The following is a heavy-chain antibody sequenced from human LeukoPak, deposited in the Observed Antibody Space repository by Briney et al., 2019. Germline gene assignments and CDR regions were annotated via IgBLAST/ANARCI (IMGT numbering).Heavy chain of an antibody. CDR3: ARDIKMNSWSKEVCFDI. J-gene: IGHJ3*02. D-gene: IGHD6-13*01. CDR2: IYYSGST. Sequence: KPSETLSLTCTVSGCSISDYDWSWIRQPPGKGLEWIGYIYYSGSTNYNPSLKSRVTISVDTSKNQFSLKLSSVTAADTAVYYCARDIKMNSWSKEVCFDIWGQGTMVTVSS. V-gene: IGHV4-59*01. CDR1: GCSISDYD.